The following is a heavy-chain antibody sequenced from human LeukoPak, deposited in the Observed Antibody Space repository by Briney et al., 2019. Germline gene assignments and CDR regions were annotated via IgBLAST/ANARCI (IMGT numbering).Heavy chain of an antibody. Sequence: TLSLTCTVSGGSISSGGYYWSWIRQPPGKGLEWIGYIYHSGSTYYNPSLKSRVTISVDRSKNQFSLKLSSVTAADTAVYYCARGLVWRFLLDSRRDSFDIWGQGTTITVSS. J-gene: IGHJ3*02. CDR1: GGSISSGGYY. CDR2: IYHSGST. V-gene: IGHV4-30-2*01. CDR3: ARGLVWRFLLDSRRDSFDI. D-gene: IGHD3-16*01.